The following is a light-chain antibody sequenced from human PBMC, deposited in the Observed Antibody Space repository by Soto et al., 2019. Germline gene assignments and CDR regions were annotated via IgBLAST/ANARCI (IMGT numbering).Light chain of an antibody. CDR3: QQANTFPIT. V-gene: IGKV1-12*01. CDR2: TTS. J-gene: IGKJ5*01. Sequence: DIQMTQSPSFMSASVGDRVTVTCRASQGINRWLAWYQQKPGKAPKLLIYTTSTLASGVPSRFSGSGSGTDFPLTISSLQPEDFATYYCQQANTFPITFGRGTRLEIK. CDR1: QGINRW.